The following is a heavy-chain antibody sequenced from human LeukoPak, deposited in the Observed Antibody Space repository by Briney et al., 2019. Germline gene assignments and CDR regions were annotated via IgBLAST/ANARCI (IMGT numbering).Heavy chain of an antibody. D-gene: IGHD3-10*01. J-gene: IGHJ5*02. CDR2: ISGSGGST. V-gene: IGHV3-23*01. CDR1: GFTFSSYG. CDR3: ARDYYGSGSYGP. Sequence: SGGSLRLSCAASGFTFSSYGMSWVRQAPGKGLEWVSAISGSGGSTYYADSVKGRFTISRDNSKNTLYLQMNSLRAEDTAVYYCARDYYGSGSYGPWGQGTLVTVSS.